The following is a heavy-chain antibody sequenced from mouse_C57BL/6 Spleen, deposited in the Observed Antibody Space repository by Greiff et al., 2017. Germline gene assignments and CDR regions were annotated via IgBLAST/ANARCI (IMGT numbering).Heavy chain of an antibody. CDR3: AREGYYMSYAMDY. D-gene: IGHD2-3*01. CDR1: GYTFTSYW. Sequence: QVQLQQPGAELVKPGASVKMSCKASGYTFTSYWITWVKQRPGQGLEWIGDIYPGSGSTNYNEKFKSKATLTVDTSSSTAYMQLSSLTSEDSAVYYCAREGYYMSYAMDYWGQGTSVTVSS. J-gene: IGHJ4*01. V-gene: IGHV1-55*01. CDR2: IYPGSGST.